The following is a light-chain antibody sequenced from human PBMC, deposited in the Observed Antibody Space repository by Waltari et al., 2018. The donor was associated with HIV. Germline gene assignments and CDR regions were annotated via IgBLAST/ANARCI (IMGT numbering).Light chain of an antibody. J-gene: IGLJ2*01. CDR3: VPYVRSGRV. CDR1: AGPVSTSYF. CDR2: NTD. V-gene: IGLV8-61*01. Sequence: QTVVTQEPSLPVSPGKTTTLTCGLDAGPVSTSYFPSWYQVTPGQPPRSLLYNTDVRSSGVPDRFSGAIVGNKAALTITGAQADDESLYYCVPYVRSGRVFGGGTKLTVL.